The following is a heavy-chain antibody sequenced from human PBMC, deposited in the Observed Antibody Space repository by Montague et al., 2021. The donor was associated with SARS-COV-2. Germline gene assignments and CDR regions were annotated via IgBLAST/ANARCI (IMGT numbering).Heavy chain of an antibody. Sequence: SLRLSCAASGFTFDDYGTSWVRQAPGKGLEWVSGINRNGDTTDYGDSVKGRFIISRDNVKNSLYLQMNSLRAEDTALYYCSRGYNYGPFNLWGQGTLVTVTS. V-gene: IGHV3-20*04. CDR3: SRGYNYGPFNL. D-gene: IGHD5-18*01. J-gene: IGHJ4*02. CDR2: INRNGDTT. CDR1: GFTFDDYG.